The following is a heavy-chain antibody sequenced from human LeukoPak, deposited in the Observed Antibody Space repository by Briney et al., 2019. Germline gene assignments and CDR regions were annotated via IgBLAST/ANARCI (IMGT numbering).Heavy chain of an antibody. CDR1: GFTFEDSA. J-gene: IGHJ6*03. CDR3: AKPNNYYDSSGYPVAYYYYYYMDV. CDR2: ITGDGTTT. Sequence: PGGSLRLSCAASGFTFEDSAMHWVRQAPGRGLEWVSLITGDGTTTYYADSVKGRFTISRDSNKNSLYLQMHSLRTEDTAFYYCAKPNNYYDSSGYPVAYYYYYYMDVWGKGATVTVSS. D-gene: IGHD3-22*01. V-gene: IGHV3-43*02.